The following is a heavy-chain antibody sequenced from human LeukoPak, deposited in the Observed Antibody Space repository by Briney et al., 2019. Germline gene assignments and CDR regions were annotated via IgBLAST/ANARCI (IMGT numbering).Heavy chain of an antibody. CDR3: ARVVDGIAEPPVAAFDY. Sequence: WASVKVSCKASGYTFTSYGISWVRQAPGRGLEWMGWISAYNGNTNYAQKLQGRVTMTTDTSTSTAYMELRSLRSDDTAVYYCARVVDGIAEPPVAAFDYWGQGTLVTVSS. CDR1: GYTFTSYG. J-gene: IGHJ4*02. CDR2: ISAYNGNT. D-gene: IGHD6-13*01. V-gene: IGHV1-18*01.